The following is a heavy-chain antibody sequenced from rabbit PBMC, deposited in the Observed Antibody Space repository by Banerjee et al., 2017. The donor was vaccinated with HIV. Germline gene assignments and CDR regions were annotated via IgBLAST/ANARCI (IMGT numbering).Heavy chain of an antibody. CDR1: GFDFSRYG. V-gene: IGHV1S45*01. J-gene: IGHJ4*01. Sequence: QEQLVESGGGLVQPGGSLKLSCKASGFDFSRYGVSWVRQAPGKGLEWIGYIYVGSSGSTYYASWAKGRFTISKTSSTTVTLQMTSLTAADTATYFCASQNGGYGGYGYDLWGQGTLVTVS. CDR2: IYVGSSGST. CDR3: ASQNGGYGGYGYDL. D-gene: IGHD6-1*01.